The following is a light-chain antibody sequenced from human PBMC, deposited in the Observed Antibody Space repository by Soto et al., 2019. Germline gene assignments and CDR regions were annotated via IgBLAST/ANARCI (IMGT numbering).Light chain of an antibody. V-gene: IGKV1-5*01. CDR3: EHYNSYWA. J-gene: IGKJ1*01. CDR1: QSIDRW. Sequence: DIQMTQSPSTLPASVGDRATITCRASQSIDRWSARYQQRPGKAPTLLIYHASSLETGVPATFSVSGSGTEFTLTISSLQPDDFATYYCEHYNSYWAFGHGTKVYIK. CDR2: HAS.